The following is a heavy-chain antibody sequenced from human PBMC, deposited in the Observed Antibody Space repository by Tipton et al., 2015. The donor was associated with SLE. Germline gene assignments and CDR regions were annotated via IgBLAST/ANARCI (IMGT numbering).Heavy chain of an antibody. CDR2: IYYSGST. V-gene: IGHV4-31*03. CDR1: GGSISSGGYY. J-gene: IGHJ6*03. CDR3: ARGYDDFRRPYFYFLDV. Sequence: TLSLTCTVSGGSISSGGYYWSWIRQHPGKGLEWIGYIYYSGSTYYNPSLKSRVTISVDTSKNQFSVRLTSVTTADTAVYYCARGYDDFRRPYFYFLDVWGKGTTVTVSS. D-gene: IGHD4-17*01.